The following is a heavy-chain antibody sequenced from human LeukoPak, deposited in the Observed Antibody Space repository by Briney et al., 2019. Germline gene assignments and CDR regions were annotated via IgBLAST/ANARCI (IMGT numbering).Heavy chain of an antibody. CDR1: GYTFTSYG. CDR3: ARGEEVSYYDFWSGYGNFDY. Sequence: GASVKVSCKASGYTFTSYGISWVRQAPGQGLEWMGWISAYNGNTNYAQKLQGRVTMTTDTSTSTAYMELRSLTSDDTAVYYCARGEEVSYYDFWSGYGNFDYWGQGTLVTVSS. J-gene: IGHJ4*02. CDR2: ISAYNGNT. D-gene: IGHD3-3*01. V-gene: IGHV1-18*01.